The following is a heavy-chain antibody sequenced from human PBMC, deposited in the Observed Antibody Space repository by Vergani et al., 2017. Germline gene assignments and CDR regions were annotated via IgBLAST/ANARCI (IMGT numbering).Heavy chain of an antibody. CDR1: GYTFTSYG. V-gene: IGHV1-18*01. D-gene: IGHD3-10*01. CDR3: ARDHGSGSYYGGGYGMDV. CDR2: ISAYNGNT. J-gene: IGHJ6*02. Sequence: QVQLVQSGAEVKKPGASVKVSCKASGYTFTSYGISWVRQAPGQGLEWMGWISAYNGNTNYAQKLQGRVTMTTDTSTSTAYMELRSLRADDTAVYYCARDHGSGSYYGGGYGMDVWGQGTTVTVSS.